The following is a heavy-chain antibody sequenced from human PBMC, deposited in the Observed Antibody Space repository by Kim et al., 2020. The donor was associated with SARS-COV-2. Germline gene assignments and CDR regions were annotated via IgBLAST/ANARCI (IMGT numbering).Heavy chain of an antibody. Sequence: SETLSLTCTVSGGSISSSSYYWGWIRQPPGKGLEWIGSIYYSGSTYYNPSLKSRVTISVDTSKNQFSLKLSSVTAADTAVYYCARVIGLKSSDAFDIWGQGTMVTVSS. V-gene: IGHV4-39*07. CDR2: IYYSGST. CDR1: GGSISSSSYY. CDR3: ARVIGLKSSDAFDI. D-gene: IGHD3-10*01. J-gene: IGHJ3*02.